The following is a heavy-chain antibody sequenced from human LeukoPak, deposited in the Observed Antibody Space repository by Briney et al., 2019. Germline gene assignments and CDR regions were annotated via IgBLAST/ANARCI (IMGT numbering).Heavy chain of an antibody. J-gene: IGHJ5*02. CDR1: GYTFTGYQ. CDR3: ARDGGVNFAYYDFWSGYYKWFDP. D-gene: IGHD3-3*01. CDR2: INPNSGDT. Sequence: GASVKVSCKASGYTFTGYQIYWVRQAPGQGLEWMGWINPNSGDTDYAQKFQGRVTMTRDTSISTAYMELSRLRSDDTAVYYCARDGGVNFAYYDFWSGYYKWFDPWGQGTLVTVSS. V-gene: IGHV1-2*02.